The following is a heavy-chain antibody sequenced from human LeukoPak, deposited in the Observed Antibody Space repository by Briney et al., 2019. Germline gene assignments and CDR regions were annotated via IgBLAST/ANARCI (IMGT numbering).Heavy chain of an antibody. J-gene: IGHJ3*02. CDR3: ARDRAFDI. Sequence: AGGSLRLSCAASGFTFSSYEMNWVRQAPGKGLEWVSCISSSGSTIYYADSVKGRITISRDNAKNSLYLQMNSLRAEDTAVYYCARDRAFDIWGQGTMVTVSS. CDR2: ISSSGSTI. CDR1: GFTFSSYE. V-gene: IGHV3-48*03.